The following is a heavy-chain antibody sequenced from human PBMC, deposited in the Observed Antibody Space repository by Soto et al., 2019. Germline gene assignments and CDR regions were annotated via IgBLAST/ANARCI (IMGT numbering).Heavy chain of an antibody. CDR2: IYYSGST. V-gene: IGHV4-59*01. D-gene: IGHD6-6*01. CDR3: AREYSSSSGYYFDY. J-gene: IGHJ4*02. CDR1: GGSIISYY. Sequence: SETLSLTCTVSGGSIISYYWSWIRQPPGKGLEWIGYIYYSGSTNYNPSLKSRVTISVDTSKNQFSLKLSSVTAADTAVYYCAREYSSSSGYYFDYWGQGTLVTVSS.